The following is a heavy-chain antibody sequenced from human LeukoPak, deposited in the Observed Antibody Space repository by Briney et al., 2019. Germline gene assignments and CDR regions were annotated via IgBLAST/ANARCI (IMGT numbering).Heavy chain of an antibody. CDR2: IYYSGST. CDR1: GGSISSYY. Sequence: SETLSLTCTVSGGSISSYYWSWIRQPPGKGLEWIGYIYYSGSTNYNPSLKSRVTISVDTSKNQFSLKLSSVTAADTAVYYCARRGLYVRGDVWGKGTTVTISS. J-gene: IGHJ6*04. D-gene: IGHD3-10*02. V-gene: IGHV4-59*12. CDR3: ARRGLYVRGDV.